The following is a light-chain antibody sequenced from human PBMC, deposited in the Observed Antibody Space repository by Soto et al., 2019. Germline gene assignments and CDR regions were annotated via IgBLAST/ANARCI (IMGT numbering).Light chain of an antibody. V-gene: IGKV3-11*01. CDR1: QSVSSY. Sequence: EIVLTQSPATLSLSPGERATLSCRASQSVSSYLAWYQQKPGQAPRLLIYDASNRATGIPARFSGSGSGTDFTLTISSLEPEYFAVYYCQQRSNWPGTCGPGTKVDIK. J-gene: IGKJ3*01. CDR3: QQRSNWPGT. CDR2: DAS.